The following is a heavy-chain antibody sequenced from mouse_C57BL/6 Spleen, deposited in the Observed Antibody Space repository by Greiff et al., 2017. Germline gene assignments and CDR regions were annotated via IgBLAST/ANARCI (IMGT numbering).Heavy chain of an antibody. Sequence: VQLQQSGPELVKPGASVKISCKASGYAFSSSWMNWVKQRPGKGLEWLGRIYPGDGDTNYNGKFKGKATLTADKSSSTAYMQLSSLTSEDSAVYFCARSAYLGYWGQGTTLTVSS. CDR1: GYAFSSSW. D-gene: IGHD3-3*01. CDR2: IYPGDGDT. V-gene: IGHV1-82*01. J-gene: IGHJ2*01. CDR3: ARSAYLGY.